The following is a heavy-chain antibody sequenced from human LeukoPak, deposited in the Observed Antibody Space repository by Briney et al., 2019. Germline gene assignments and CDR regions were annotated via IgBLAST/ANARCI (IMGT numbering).Heavy chain of an antibody. CDR2: ISYDGSNK. Sequence: GGSLRLSCAASGFTFSSYGMHWVRQAPGKGLEWVAVISYDGSNKYYADSVKGRFTISRDNSKNTLYLQMNSLRAEDTAVYYCAKAHIFNFDWLFTFDYWGQGTLVTVSS. D-gene: IGHD3-9*01. CDR1: GFTFSSYG. J-gene: IGHJ4*02. CDR3: AKAHIFNFDWLFTFDY. V-gene: IGHV3-30*18.